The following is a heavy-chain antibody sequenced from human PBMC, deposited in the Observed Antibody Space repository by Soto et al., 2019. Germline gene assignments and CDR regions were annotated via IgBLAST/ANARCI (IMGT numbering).Heavy chain of an antibody. CDR2: ISAYNGNT. V-gene: IGHV1-18*01. CDR1: GYTFTSYG. J-gene: IGHJ3*02. D-gene: IGHD3-10*01. CDR3: ARDPVIITMVRGVVALDAFDI. Sequence: ASVKVSCKASGYTFTSYGISWVRQAPGQGLEWMGWISAYNGNTNYAQKLQGRVTITTDTSTSTAYMELRSLRSDDTAVYYCARDPVIITMVRGVVALDAFDIWGQGTMVTVSS.